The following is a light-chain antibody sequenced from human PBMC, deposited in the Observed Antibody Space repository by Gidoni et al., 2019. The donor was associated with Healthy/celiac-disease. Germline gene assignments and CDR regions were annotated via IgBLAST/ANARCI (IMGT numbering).Light chain of an antibody. CDR1: QSVSTN. CDR2: GAS. V-gene: IGKV3-15*01. Sequence: EIVMTQSPATLSVSPGKRATLSCRASQSVSTNLAWYQQKPGQTPRLLIYGASTRATGIPARFSGSGSGTEFTLTISSLQSEDFAVYYCQQYNNWPNTFGQGTKLEIK. CDR3: QQYNNWPNT. J-gene: IGKJ2*01.